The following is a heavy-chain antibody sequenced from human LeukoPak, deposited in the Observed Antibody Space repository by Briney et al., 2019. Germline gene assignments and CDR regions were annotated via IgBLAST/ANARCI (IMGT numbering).Heavy chain of an antibody. CDR2: ITGDGGST. CDR1: GFTFSSYA. V-gene: IGHV3-23*01. CDR3: AKASSGYYYFDY. J-gene: IGHJ4*02. Sequence: GGSLRLSCAASGFTFSSYAMNWVRQAPGKGLEWVSAITGDGGSTYYADSVKGRFTISRDNSKNALYLQMISLGAEDTAVYYCAKASSGYYYFDYWGQGTLVTVPS. D-gene: IGHD3-22*01.